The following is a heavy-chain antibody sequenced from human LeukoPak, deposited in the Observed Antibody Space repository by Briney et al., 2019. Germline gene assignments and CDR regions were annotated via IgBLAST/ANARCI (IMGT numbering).Heavy chain of an antibody. V-gene: IGHV4-34*01. J-gene: IGHJ1*01. CDR2: INHSGST. CDR1: GGSFSGYY. Sequence: SETLSLTCAVYGGSFSGYYWSWIRQPPGKGLEWIGEINHSGSTNYNPSLKSRVTISVDTSKNQFSLKLSSVTAADTAVYYCVSDMNSSSWYREYFQHWGQGTLVTVSS. CDR3: VSDMNSSSWYREYFQH. D-gene: IGHD6-13*01.